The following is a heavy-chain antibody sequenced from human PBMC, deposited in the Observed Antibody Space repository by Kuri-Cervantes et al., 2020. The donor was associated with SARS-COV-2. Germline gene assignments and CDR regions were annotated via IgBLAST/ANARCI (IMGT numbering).Heavy chain of an antibody. J-gene: IGHJ4*02. Sequence: GGSLRLSCAASGFTFSSYAMHWVRQAPGEGLEWVSSISSSSSYIYYADSAKGRFTISRDNAKNSLYLQMNSLRDEDTAVYYCARDGGLSVVVIDFDYWGQGTLVTVSS. D-gene: IGHD3-22*01. CDR1: GFTFSSYA. CDR3: ARDGGLSVVVIDFDY. V-gene: IGHV3-21*01. CDR2: ISSSSSYI.